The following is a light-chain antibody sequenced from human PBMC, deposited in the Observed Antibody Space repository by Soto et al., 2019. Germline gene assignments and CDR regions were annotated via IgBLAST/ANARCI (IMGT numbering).Light chain of an antibody. CDR2: DND. J-gene: IGLJ1*01. CDR1: SSNIGDNY. CDR3: GTWDDRLDGNYV. V-gene: IGLV1-51*01. Sequence: SMLTPPPAVSAAPGQQVTISYSGSSSNIGDNYVSWYQHLPGTAPKLVVYDNDRRPSGIPGRFSGSKSGTSATLVITGLQTGDEADYYCGTWDDRLDGNYVFGTGTKITVL.